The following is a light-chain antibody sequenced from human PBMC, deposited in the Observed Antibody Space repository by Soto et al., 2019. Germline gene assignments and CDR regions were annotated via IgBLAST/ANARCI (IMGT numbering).Light chain of an antibody. CDR1: QSVSSN. Sequence: EIRMTQSPAILSVSPGESATLSCMASQSVSSNLAWYQQKPGQAPRLLIYGASTRATGIPARFSGSGSGTEFTLTIRSLQSEDFAVYYCQQYNNWPPITFGQGTRLEIK. CDR2: GAS. V-gene: IGKV3-15*01. CDR3: QQYNNWPPIT. J-gene: IGKJ5*01.